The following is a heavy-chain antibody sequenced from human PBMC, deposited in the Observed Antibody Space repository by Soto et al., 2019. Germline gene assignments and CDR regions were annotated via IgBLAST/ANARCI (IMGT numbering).Heavy chain of an antibody. CDR3: ARISRDFYGLSV. CDR1: GFTFRNYD. V-gene: IGHV3-13*05. CDR2: ISAAGDP. D-gene: IGHD3-3*02. Sequence: EVQLVESGGGLVQPGGSLRLSCEASGFTFRNYDMHWVRQGTGKGLEWVSGISAAGDPDYADSVEGRFTISRENAQNSFFLQLNSLRVGATAVYYCARISRDFYGLSVLGQGSTVSVS. J-gene: IGHJ6*02.